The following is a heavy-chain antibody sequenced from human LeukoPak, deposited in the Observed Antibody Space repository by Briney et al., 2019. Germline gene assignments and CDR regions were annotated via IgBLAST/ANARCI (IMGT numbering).Heavy chain of an antibody. D-gene: IGHD6-6*01. J-gene: IGHJ4*02. CDR2: VYTSGST. CDR1: GSSITSYY. Sequence: SETLSLTCTVSGSSITSYYWTWIRQPTGKGLEWIGRVYTSGSTNYNPSLKSRVTMSVHASKNQFSLKLDSVTAADTAVYYCATQTQYGSSYDYWGQGTLVTVSS. V-gene: IGHV4-4*07. CDR3: ATQTQYGSSYDY.